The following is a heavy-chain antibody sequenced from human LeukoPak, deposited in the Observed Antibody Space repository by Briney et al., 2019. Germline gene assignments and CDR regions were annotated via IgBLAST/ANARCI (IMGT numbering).Heavy chain of an antibody. CDR3: AREGSWPPPDYFDY. J-gene: IGHJ4*02. CDR1: GGSISSSSYY. Sequence: PSETLSLTCTVSGGSISSSSYYWGWIRQPPGKGLEWIGSIYYSGSTYYNPSLKSRVTISVDTSKNQFSLKQSSVTAADTAVYYCAREGSWPPPDYFDYWGQGTLVTVSS. D-gene: IGHD1-26*01. CDR2: IYYSGST. V-gene: IGHV4-39*07.